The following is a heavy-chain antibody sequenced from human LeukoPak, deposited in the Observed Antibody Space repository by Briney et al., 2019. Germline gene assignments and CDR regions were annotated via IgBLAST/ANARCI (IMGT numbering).Heavy chain of an antibody. Sequence: SETLSLTCAVYGGSFSGYYWSWIRQPPGKGPEWIGEINHSGSTNYNPSLKSRVTISVDTSKNQFSLKLRSVTAADTAVYYCARAHDYVWGSYSSYWFDPWGQGTLVTVSS. CDR3: ARAHDYVWGSYSSYWFDP. V-gene: IGHV4-34*01. CDR1: GGSFSGYY. J-gene: IGHJ5*02. CDR2: INHSGST. D-gene: IGHD3-16*01.